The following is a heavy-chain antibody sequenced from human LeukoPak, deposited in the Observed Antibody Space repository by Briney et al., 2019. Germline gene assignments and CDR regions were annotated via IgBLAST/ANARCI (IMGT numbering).Heavy chain of an antibody. CDR2: INHSGST. CDR3: ARGTRARFDP. J-gene: IGHJ5*02. V-gene: IGHV4-34*01. CDR1: GGSFSGYY. Sequence: SETLSLTCAVYGGSFSGYYWSWVRQPPGKGLEWIGEINHSGSTNYNPSLKSRVTISVDTSKNQFSLKLSSVTAADTAVYYCARGTRARFDPWGQGTLVTVSS.